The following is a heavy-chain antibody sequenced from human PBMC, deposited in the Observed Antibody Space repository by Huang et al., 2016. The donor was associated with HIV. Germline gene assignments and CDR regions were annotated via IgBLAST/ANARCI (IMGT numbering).Heavy chain of an antibody. CDR1: GFTFSNYS. J-gene: IGHJ4*02. V-gene: IGHV3-48*02. Sequence: EVQLVESGGGLVQPGGSLRLSCAAFGFTFSNYSMNWVRQAPGKGLEWVAYISSSTGTIYYADSVKGRFTISRDNAKNSLYLQMNSLRDEDTAVYYCARGIRYFGVVAYFDYWGQGTLVTVSS. CDR2: ISSSTGTI. D-gene: IGHD3-3*01. CDR3: ARGIRYFGVVAYFDY.